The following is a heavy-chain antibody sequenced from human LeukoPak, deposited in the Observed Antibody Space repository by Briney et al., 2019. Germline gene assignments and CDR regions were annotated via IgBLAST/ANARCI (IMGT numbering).Heavy chain of an antibody. V-gene: IGHV4-39*01. CDR2: MYYSAST. CDR3: ARHASDSSGFYNYYGMDV. D-gene: IGHD3-22*01. Sequence: PSETLSLTCTVSAGSISRSSYYWAWLRQPPGKGLEWIRSMYYSASTNYNPSLKSRVTISADTSMNQFFLKVSSVTAADTAVYYCARHASDSSGFYNYYGMDVWGQGTTVTVSS. J-gene: IGHJ6*02. CDR1: AGSISRSSYY.